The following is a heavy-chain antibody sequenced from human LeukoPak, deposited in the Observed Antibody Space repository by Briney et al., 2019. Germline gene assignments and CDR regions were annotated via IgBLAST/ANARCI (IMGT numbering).Heavy chain of an antibody. Sequence: GGSLRLSCAASGFTFSDYYMSWVRQAPGKGLEWVSAISGSGGSTYYADSVKGRFTISRDNSKNTLYLQMNSLRAEDTAVYYCAKGRTYCGGDCYPTGVNWFDPWGQGTLVTVSS. D-gene: IGHD2-21*02. J-gene: IGHJ5*02. CDR3: AKGRTYCGGDCYPTGVNWFDP. CDR1: GFTFSDYY. V-gene: IGHV3-23*01. CDR2: ISGSGGST.